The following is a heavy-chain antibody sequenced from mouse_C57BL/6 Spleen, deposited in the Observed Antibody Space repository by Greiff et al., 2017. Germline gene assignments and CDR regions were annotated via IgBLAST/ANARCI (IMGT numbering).Heavy chain of an antibody. CDR3: ARRRAITTVVANWYFDV. Sequence: EVQLQQSGPELVKPGASVKIPCKASGYTFTDYNMDWVKQSHGKSLEWIGDINPNNGGTIYNQKFKGKATLTVDKSSSPAYMELRSLTAEDTAVYYCARRRAITTVVANWYFDVWGTGTTVTVSS. J-gene: IGHJ1*03. CDR1: GYTFTDYN. CDR2: INPNNGGT. D-gene: IGHD1-1*01. V-gene: IGHV1-18*01.